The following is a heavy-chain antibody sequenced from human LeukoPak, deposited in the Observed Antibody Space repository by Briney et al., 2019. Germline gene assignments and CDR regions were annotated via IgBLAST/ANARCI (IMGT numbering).Heavy chain of an antibody. CDR3: AKGLRWELPLEY. CDR2: ISGTNSRT. D-gene: IGHD1-26*01. Sequence: GGSLRLSCAASGFTFSSYAMTWVRQAPGKGLEWVSAISGTNSRTYYADSVKGRFTISRDNSKNTLYLQMNSLRAEDTAVYKCAKGLRWELPLEYWGQGTLVTVSS. CDR1: GFTFSSYA. V-gene: IGHV3-23*01. J-gene: IGHJ4*02.